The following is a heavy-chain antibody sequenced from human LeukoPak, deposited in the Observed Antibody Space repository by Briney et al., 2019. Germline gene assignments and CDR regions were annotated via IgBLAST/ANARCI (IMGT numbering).Heavy chain of an antibody. J-gene: IGHJ6*02. CDR1: GGSLSSYY. Sequence: SETLSLTCTVSGGSLSSYYWSWIRRPPGKGLEWTGYIYYSGSTNYNPSLKSRVTISVDTSKNQFSLKLSSVTAADTAVYYCARVQVTYGMDVWGQGTTVTVSS. CDR2: IYYSGST. D-gene: IGHD2-21*02. V-gene: IGHV4-59*01. CDR3: ARVQVTYGMDV.